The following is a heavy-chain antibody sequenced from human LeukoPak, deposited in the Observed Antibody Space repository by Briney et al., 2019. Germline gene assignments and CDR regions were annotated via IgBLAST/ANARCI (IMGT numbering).Heavy chain of an antibody. CDR3: ARDPSNSGYDYLYYFDY. D-gene: IGHD5-12*01. J-gene: IGHJ4*02. V-gene: IGHV1-2*02. Sequence: ASVTVSCKASVYTFTVYYMHWVRQAPGHGLEWMGWINPDNGGTNYAQKFQGRVTMTRDMSISTAYKELSRLRSDDTAVYYCARDPSNSGYDYLYYFDYWGQGTLVTVSS. CDR1: VYTFTVYY. CDR2: INPDNGGT.